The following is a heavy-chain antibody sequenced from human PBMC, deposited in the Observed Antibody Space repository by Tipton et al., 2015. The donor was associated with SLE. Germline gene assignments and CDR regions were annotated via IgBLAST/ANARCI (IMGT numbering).Heavy chain of an antibody. Sequence: QVQLVQSGAEVKKPGASVKVSCKVSGYTLTELSIQWVRQAPGKGLEWMGGFDPEDGETIYSQKFQGRVTMTEDTSTDTAYMELTRLRSEDTAVYYCATDFRGWETLRYWGQGTLVTVSS. CDR2: FDPEDGET. CDR3: ATDFRGWETLRY. J-gene: IGHJ4*02. CDR1: GYTLTELS. D-gene: IGHD1-26*01. V-gene: IGHV1-24*01.